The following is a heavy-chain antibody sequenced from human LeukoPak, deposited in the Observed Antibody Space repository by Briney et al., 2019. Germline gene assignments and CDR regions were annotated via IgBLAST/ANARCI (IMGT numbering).Heavy chain of an antibody. V-gene: IGHV4-31*03. Sequence: SQTLSLTCTVSGGSISSGGYYWSWIRQHPGKGLEWIGYIYYSGSTYYNPSLKSRVTISVDTSKNQFSLKLSSVTAADTAVYYCHTTSGLEMALSAFDIWGQGTMVTVSS. CDR3: HTTSGLEMALSAFDI. J-gene: IGHJ3*02. CDR1: GGSISSGGYY. CDR2: IYYSGST. D-gene: IGHD5-24*01.